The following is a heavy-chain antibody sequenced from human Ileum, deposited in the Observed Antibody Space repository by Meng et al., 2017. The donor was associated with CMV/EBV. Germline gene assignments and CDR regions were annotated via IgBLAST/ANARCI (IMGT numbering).Heavy chain of an antibody. CDR2: IHYTGCT. V-gene: IGHV4-39*07. CDR1: SGSISSGNYY. J-gene: IGHJ5*02. Sequence: SETLSLTCTASSGSISSGNYYWGWIRQPPGKGLEWIGPIHYTGCTYYNPSLKSRITISVDTSKNQFSLKLNSVTAADTAVYYCARKRPGPWGQGTLVTVSS. CDR3: ARKRPGP.